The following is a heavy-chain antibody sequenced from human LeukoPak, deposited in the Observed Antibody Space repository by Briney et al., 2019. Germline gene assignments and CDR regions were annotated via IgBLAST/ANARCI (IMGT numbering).Heavy chain of an antibody. V-gene: IGHV1-18*01. CDR1: GYTFTSYG. Sequence: ASVKVSCKASGYTFTSYGISWVRQAPGQGLEWMGWISAYNGNTNYAQKLQGRVTMTTDTSTSTAYMELRSLRSGDTAVYYCARASGIAAAGMFDPWGQGTLVTVSS. J-gene: IGHJ5*02. CDR2: ISAYNGNT. CDR3: ARASGIAAAGMFDP. D-gene: IGHD6-13*01.